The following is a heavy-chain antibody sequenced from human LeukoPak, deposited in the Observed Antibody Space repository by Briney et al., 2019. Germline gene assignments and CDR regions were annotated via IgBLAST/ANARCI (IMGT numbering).Heavy chain of an antibody. CDR1: GGSISSGDYY. J-gene: IGHJ4*02. CDR2: IDYSGST. V-gene: IGHV4-30-4*08. Sequence: PSETLSLICTVSGGSISSGDYYWSWIRQPPGKGLEWVGYIDYSGSTYYNPSLMSRVTISVDTTKNHVSLKLSSVTAADPAVYYCASLGIAAAGRVDYWGQGTLVTVSS. CDR3: ASLGIAAAGRVDY. D-gene: IGHD6-13*01.